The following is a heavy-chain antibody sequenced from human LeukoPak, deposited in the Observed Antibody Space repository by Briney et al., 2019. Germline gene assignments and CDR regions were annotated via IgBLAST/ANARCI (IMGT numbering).Heavy chain of an antibody. CDR2: IYHSGGT. V-gene: IGHV4-4*02. D-gene: IGHD3-16*01. Sequence: PSETLSLTCAVSGGTISSSNWWSWVRQPPGKGLEWIGEIYHSGGTNYNPSLKSRVTISVDKSKNQFSLNLTSVTAADTAVYYCARFTPQGYGWGGYNRFDPWGQGTLVTVSS. J-gene: IGHJ5*02. CDR1: GGTISSSNW. CDR3: ARFTPQGYGWGGYNRFDP.